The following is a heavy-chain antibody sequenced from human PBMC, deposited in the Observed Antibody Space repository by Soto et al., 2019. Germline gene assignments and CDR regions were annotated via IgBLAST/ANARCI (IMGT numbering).Heavy chain of an antibody. J-gene: IGHJ4*02. CDR2: IYYSGST. D-gene: IGHD3-9*01. Sequence: QVQLQESGPGLVKPSETLSLTCTVSGGSISSYYWSWIRQPPGKGLEWIGYIYYSGSTNYNPSLKSRVTISVDTSKNQFSLKLSSVTAADTAVYYCARERDFDWSIDYWGQGTLVTVSS. CDR3: ARERDFDWSIDY. V-gene: IGHV4-59*01. CDR1: GGSISSYY.